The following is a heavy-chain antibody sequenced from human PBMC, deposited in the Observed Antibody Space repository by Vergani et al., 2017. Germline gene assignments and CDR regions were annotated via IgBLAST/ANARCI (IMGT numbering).Heavy chain of an antibody. D-gene: IGHD3-3*01. Sequence: QVQLQESGPGLVKPSETLSLTCTVSGGSISSYYWSWIRQPPGKGLEWIGYIYYSGSTNYNPSLKSRVTISVDTSKNQFSLKLSSVTAADTAVYYCARDVREYDFWSGYYRDNWFDPWGQGTLVTVSS. J-gene: IGHJ5*02. CDR1: GGSISSYY. CDR3: ARDVREYDFWSGYYRDNWFDP. CDR2: IYYSGST. V-gene: IGHV4-59*01.